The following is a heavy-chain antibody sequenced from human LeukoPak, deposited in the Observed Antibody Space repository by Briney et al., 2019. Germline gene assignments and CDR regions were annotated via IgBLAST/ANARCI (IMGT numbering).Heavy chain of an antibody. D-gene: IGHD4-17*01. V-gene: IGHV4-39*07. Sequence: PSETLSLTCTVSGGSISSSSYYWGWIRQPPGKGLEWIGEINHSGSTNYNPSLKSRVTISVDTSKNQFSLKLSSVTAADTAVYYCARLNPTTVNEDVWGKGTTVTVSS. CDR2: INHSGST. J-gene: IGHJ6*04. CDR3: ARLNPTTVNEDV. CDR1: GGSISSSSYY.